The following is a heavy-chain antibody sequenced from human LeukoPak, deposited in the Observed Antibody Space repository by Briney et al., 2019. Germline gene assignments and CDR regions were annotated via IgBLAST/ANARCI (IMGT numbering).Heavy chain of an antibody. Sequence: ASVKVSCKASGYTFTSYYMHWVRQAPGQGLEWMGIINPSGGSTSYAQKFQGRVTMTRDTSTSTAYMELRSLRSDDTAVYYCARVTSFGEGAFDIWGQGTMVTVSS. D-gene: IGHD3-10*01. V-gene: IGHV1-46*01. CDR1: GYTFTSYY. CDR3: ARVTSFGEGAFDI. CDR2: INPSGGST. J-gene: IGHJ3*02.